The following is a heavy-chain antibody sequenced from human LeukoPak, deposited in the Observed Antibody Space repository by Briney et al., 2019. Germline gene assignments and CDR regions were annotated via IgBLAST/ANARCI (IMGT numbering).Heavy chain of an antibody. J-gene: IGHJ5*02. CDR3: AKDIGGAGTGP. V-gene: IGHV1-2*02. Sequence: PSVKLFCRASRYTFTIHYMYWAPHASEQGLEWMGWITPNNGGTNYTQKFQGRGTMTRDTSISTAYMELSGLRSDDTAVYYCAKDIGGAGTGPWGQGTLVTVSS. CDR1: RYTFTIHY. CDR2: ITPNNGGT. D-gene: IGHD3/OR15-3a*01.